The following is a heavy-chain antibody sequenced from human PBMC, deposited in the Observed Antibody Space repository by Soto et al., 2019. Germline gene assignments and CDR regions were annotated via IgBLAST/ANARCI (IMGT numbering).Heavy chain of an antibody. CDR1: GVTFSSYA. J-gene: IGHJ4*02. Sequence: GGSLRLSCAASGVTFSSYAVSWVRQAPGKGLEWVSAISGSGGSTYYADSVKGRFTISRDNSKNTLYLQMNSLRAEDTAVYYCAKDIVVVVAAWGNDYWGQGTLVTVSP. V-gene: IGHV3-23*01. D-gene: IGHD2-15*01. CDR2: ISGSGGST. CDR3: AKDIVVVVAAWGNDY.